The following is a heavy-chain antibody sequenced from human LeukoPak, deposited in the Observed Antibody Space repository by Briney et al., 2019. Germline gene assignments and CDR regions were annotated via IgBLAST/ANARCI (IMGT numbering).Heavy chain of an antibody. V-gene: IGHV3-74*01. CDR1: SLTFHTDW. Sequence: GGSLRLSCAASSLTFHTDWMHWVRQAPGKGLVWVSRINSDGSTTTYADSVKGRFTISRDNANNTLYLQMGSLGAGGTAMNYCARERHSGSYRDDYWGQGTLVTVSS. J-gene: IGHJ4*02. D-gene: IGHD1-26*01. CDR3: ARERHSGSYRDDY. CDR2: INSDGSTT.